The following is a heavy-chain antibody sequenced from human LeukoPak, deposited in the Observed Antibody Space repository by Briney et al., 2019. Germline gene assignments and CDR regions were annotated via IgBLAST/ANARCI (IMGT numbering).Heavy chain of an antibody. D-gene: IGHD1-26*01. CDR2: ISGNSGNT. V-gene: IGHV3-23*01. J-gene: IGHJ4*02. CDR3: AKVSAWAMVGATYFDY. Sequence: GGSLRLSCAASGFTFSSYAMSWVRQAPGKGLEWVSSISGNSGNTYYADSAKGRFTISRDNSKNTVYLQMNSLRAEDTAVYYCAKVSAWAMVGATYFDYWGQGTLVAVSS. CDR1: GFTFSSYA.